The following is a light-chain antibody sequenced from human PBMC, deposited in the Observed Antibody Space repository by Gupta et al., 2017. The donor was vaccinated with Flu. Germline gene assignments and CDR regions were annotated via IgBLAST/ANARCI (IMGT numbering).Light chain of an antibody. V-gene: IGKV4-1*01. Sequence: DIVMTQSPDSLAVSLGERATINCKSSQNVLYISNNKNYLAWYQQKPGQPPKLLISWASTRESGVPDRFSGSGSGTXFTLTIXSLQAEDVAVYYCQQYYTTPWTFGXGTSVEIK. J-gene: IGKJ1*01. CDR2: WAS. CDR3: QQYYTTPWT. CDR1: QNVLYISNNKNY.